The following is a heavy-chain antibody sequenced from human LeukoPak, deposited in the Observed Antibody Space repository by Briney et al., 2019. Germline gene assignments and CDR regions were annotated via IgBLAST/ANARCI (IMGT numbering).Heavy chain of an antibody. V-gene: IGHV1-69*13. CDR1: GGTFSSYA. CDR2: IIPIFGTA. J-gene: IGHJ4*02. CDR3: ARDLNYDILTGYYVLDY. D-gene: IGHD3-9*01. Sequence: SVKVSCKASGGTFSSYAISWVRQAPGQGLEWMGGIIPIFGTANYAQKFQGRVTITADESTSTAYMELSSLRSEDTAVYYCARDLNYDILTGYYVLDYWGQGTLVTVSS.